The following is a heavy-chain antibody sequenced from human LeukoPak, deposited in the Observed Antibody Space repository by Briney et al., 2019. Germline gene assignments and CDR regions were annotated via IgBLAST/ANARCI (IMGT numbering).Heavy chain of an antibody. Sequence: EASAKVSCKASGYTFTSYGISWVRQAPGQGLEWMGWISAYNGNTNYAQKLQGRVTMTTDTSTSTAYMELRSLRSDDTAVYYCARVEAYCSGGSCYPGHFDYWGQGTLVTVSS. CDR2: ISAYNGNT. CDR3: ARVEAYCSGGSCYPGHFDY. D-gene: IGHD2-15*01. J-gene: IGHJ4*02. V-gene: IGHV1-18*01. CDR1: GYTFTSYG.